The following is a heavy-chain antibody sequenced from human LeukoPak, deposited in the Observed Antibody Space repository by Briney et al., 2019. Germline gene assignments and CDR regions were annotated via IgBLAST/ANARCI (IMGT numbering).Heavy chain of an antibody. CDR3: VKDKTGRVAATHFDY. V-gene: IGHV3-23*01. J-gene: IGHJ4*02. CDR1: GFTFSGYG. Sequence: GGSLRLSCSASGFTFSGYGMSWVRQASGKGLEWVSGISGSGGSTYYADSVQGRFTISRDNSKNTLYLQMNSLRVEDTAIYYCVKDKTGRVAATHFDYWGQGTLVTVSS. D-gene: IGHD2-15*01. CDR2: ISGSGGST.